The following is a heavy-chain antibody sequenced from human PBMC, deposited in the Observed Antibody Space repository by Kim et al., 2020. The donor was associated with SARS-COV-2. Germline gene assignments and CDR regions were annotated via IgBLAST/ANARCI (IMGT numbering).Heavy chain of an antibody. D-gene: IGHD1-7*01. V-gene: IGHV4-4*07. Sequence: DYNPPLKSRVSMSVDTSKNQLSLKLTSVTVADTATYFCVRDGELGNWFDPWGQGTLVTVSS. J-gene: IGHJ5*02. CDR3: VRDGELGNWFDP.